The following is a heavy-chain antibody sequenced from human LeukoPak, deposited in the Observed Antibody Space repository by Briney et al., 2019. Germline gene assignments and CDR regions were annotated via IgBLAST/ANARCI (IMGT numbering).Heavy chain of an antibody. J-gene: IGHJ4*02. V-gene: IGHV3-23*01. Sequence: GGSLRLSCAASGFTFSSYAMSWVRQAPGKGLEWVSAISGSAGSTYYADSVKGRFTISRDNSKNALYLQMNSLRAEDTAVYYCARLELVGATTWDYWGQGTLVTVSS. CDR2: ISGSAGST. CDR3: ARLELVGATTWDY. D-gene: IGHD1-26*01. CDR1: GFTFSSYA.